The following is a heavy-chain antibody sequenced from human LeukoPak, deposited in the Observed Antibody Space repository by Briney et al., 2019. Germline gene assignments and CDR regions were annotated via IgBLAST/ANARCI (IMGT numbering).Heavy chain of an antibody. CDR3: ARHPALLWFGELLHYYYGMDV. V-gene: IGHV3-48*03. CDR2: ISSSGSTI. CDR1: GFTFSSYE. D-gene: IGHD3-10*01. J-gene: IGHJ6*04. Sequence: PGGSLRLSCAASGFTFSSYEMNWVRQAPGKGLEWVSYISSSGSTIYYADSVKGRFTISRDNAKNSLSLQMNSLRAHDTAVYYCARHPALLWFGELLHYYYGMDVWGKGTPVTVSS.